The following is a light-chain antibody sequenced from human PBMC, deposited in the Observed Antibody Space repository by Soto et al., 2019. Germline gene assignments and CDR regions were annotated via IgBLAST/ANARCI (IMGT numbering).Light chain of an antibody. CDR2: GAS. CDR1: QNVSSN. J-gene: IGKJ5*01. V-gene: IGKV3-15*01. Sequence: EIVMTQSPATLSVSPVERATLSCMASQNVSSNLAWYQQKPGQAPRLLIYGASTRATGIPARFRGSGSGTDFTLTISSLEPEDFAVYYCQQRSNWPITFGQGTRLEIK. CDR3: QQRSNWPIT.